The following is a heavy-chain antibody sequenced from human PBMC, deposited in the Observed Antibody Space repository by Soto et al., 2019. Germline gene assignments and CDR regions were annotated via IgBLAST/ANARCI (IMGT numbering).Heavy chain of an antibody. V-gene: IGHV1-8*01. J-gene: IGHJ4*02. CDR1: GYTFTNYD. D-gene: IGHD7-27*01. Sequence: ASVKVSGKASGYTFTNYDINCVLQSAGQGPDGMGWMNPDSGDTGYVPNFQGRVSMTRSTSISTAYMELSDLRSEDTAVYYCARSRGGTGVHFDFWGQGTQVTVSS. CDR2: MNPDSGDT. CDR3: ARSRGGTGVHFDF.